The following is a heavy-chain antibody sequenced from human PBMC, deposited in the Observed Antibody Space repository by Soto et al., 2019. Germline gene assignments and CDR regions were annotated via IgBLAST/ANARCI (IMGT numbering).Heavy chain of an antibody. D-gene: IGHD5-18*01. CDR3: ARDFYGGYIYGPGDY. J-gene: IGHJ4*02. Sequence: PGGSLRLSCAASGFMFSAYWMSWVRQAPGKGLEWVANIHGDGGKIYYVDSVKGRFTISRDNAKRSLYLQMNSLRAEDTAVYYCARDFYGGYIYGPGDYRGQGALFTVSS. V-gene: IGHV3-7*01. CDR2: IHGDGGKI. CDR1: GFMFSAYW.